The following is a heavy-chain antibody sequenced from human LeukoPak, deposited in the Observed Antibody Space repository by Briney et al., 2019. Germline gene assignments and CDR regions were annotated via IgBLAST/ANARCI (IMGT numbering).Heavy chain of an antibody. Sequence: PGGSLRLSCAGSGFTFSTYAMSWVRQAPGKGLEWVSRISDNGYTTYYADSVRGRFTISRDNSKNTVYLQMIGLRGEDTAVYFCAKYYYDSSGYYDAAPLDSWGQGTLVTVFS. D-gene: IGHD3-22*01. CDR3: AKYYYDSSGYYDAAPLDS. CDR2: ISDNGYTT. CDR1: GFTFSTYA. V-gene: IGHV3-23*01. J-gene: IGHJ4*02.